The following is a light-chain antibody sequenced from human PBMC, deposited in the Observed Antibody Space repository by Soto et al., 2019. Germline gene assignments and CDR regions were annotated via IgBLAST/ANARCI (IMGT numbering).Light chain of an antibody. J-gene: IGLJ2*01. CDR2: DVS. CDR1: SSDVGGYNY. CDR3: SSYTTIHVI. Sequence: QSALTQPASVSGSPGQSITISCTGTSSDVGGYNYVSWYQQHPGKAPKVIIYDVSYRPSGVSNRFSGSKSGNTASLTISGLQAEDEADYYCSSYTTIHVIFGGWTKLTVL. V-gene: IGLV2-14*03.